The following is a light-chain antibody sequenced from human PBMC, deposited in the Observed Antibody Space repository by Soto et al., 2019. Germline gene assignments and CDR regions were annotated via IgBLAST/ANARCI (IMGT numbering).Light chain of an antibody. V-gene: IGLV2-14*01. CDR2: DVS. CDR3: SSYTSTSTPWV. CDR1: SSDVGGYSY. Sequence: QSALTQPASVSGSPGQSITISCTGTSSDVGGYSYVSWYQQLPGKAPKLMIYDVSDRPSGVSNRFSGSKSGNTASLTISGLQPEDEGDYYCSSYTSTSTPWVFGGGTQLTVL. J-gene: IGLJ3*02.